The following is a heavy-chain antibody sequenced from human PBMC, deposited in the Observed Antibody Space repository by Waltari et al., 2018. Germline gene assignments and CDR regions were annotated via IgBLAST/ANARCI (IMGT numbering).Heavy chain of an antibody. CDR3: ARNGYCSSTSCHTTYYYYYYMDV. V-gene: IGHV4-4*07. J-gene: IGHJ6*03. Sequence: QVQLQESGPGLVKPSETLSLTCTVSGGSISSYYWSWIRQPAGKGLEWIGRIYTSGSTNYHPPLKSRVTMSVDTSKNQFSLKLSSVTAADTAVYYCARNGYCSSTSCHTTYYYYYYMDVWGKGTTVTVSS. CDR2: IYTSGST. D-gene: IGHD2-2*02. CDR1: GGSISSYY.